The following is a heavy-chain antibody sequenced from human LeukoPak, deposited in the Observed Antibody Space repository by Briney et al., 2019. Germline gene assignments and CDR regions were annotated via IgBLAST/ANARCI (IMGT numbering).Heavy chain of an antibody. V-gene: IGHV4-39*07. CDR2: IYYSGST. Sequence: PSETLSLTCTVSGGSISSGGYYWGWIRQPPGKGLEWIGSIYYSGSTYYNPSLKSRVTISVDTSKNQFSLKLSSVTAADTAVYYCARDAREFSWSSLYYFDYWGQGTLVTVSS. D-gene: IGHD6-13*01. J-gene: IGHJ4*02. CDR1: GGSISSGGYY. CDR3: ARDAREFSWSSLYYFDY.